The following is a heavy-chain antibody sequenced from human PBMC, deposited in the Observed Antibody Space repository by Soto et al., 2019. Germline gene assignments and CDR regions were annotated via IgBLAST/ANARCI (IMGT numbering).Heavy chain of an antibody. D-gene: IGHD3-9*01. Sequence: GGSLRLSCAASGFTFSSYSMNWVRQAPGKGLEWVSYISSSSSTIYYADSVKGRFTISRDNAKNSLYLQMNSLRAEDTAVYYCAKTLRYFDWFPVDYWGQGTQVTVSS. CDR2: ISSSSSTI. V-gene: IGHV3-48*01. CDR3: AKTLRYFDWFPVDY. J-gene: IGHJ4*02. CDR1: GFTFSSYS.